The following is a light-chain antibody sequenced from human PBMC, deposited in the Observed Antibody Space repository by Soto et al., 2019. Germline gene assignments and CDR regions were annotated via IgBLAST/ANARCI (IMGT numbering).Light chain of an antibody. J-gene: IGKJ1*01. CDR1: QSISTY. CDR3: QQSYSTPTWT. CDR2: ATS. V-gene: IGKV1-39*01. Sequence: DRLMPQSPSSTSASAGARVIITFWANQSISTYLTRYQQTPWKVPKLLIYATSSLQNGVQSRFSGSESGTDLTHTISSLQSEDLATYYGQQSYSTPTWT.